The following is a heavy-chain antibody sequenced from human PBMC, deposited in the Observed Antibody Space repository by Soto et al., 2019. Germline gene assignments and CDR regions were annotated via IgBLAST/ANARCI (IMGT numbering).Heavy chain of an antibody. V-gene: IGHV1-8*01. CDR2: INPNSGNI. J-gene: IGHJ4*02. CDR1: GNTFTSYD. Sequence: ASVKVSCKASGNTFTSYDINWVRQATGHGLEWMGWINPNSGNIGYAQKFQGRVTMTRDTAIRTAYMEVSRLRSDDTAVYYCARGRASGSYYLLDYWGQGTLVTV. CDR3: ARGRASGSYYLLDY. D-gene: IGHD3-10*01.